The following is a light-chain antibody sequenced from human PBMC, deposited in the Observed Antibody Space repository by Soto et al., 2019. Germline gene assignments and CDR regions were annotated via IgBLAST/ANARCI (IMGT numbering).Light chain of an antibody. J-gene: IGKJ3*01. Sequence: EIVLTQSPDTLSLSPGERATLSCRASQSVSSSLAWYQQKPGQAPRVLIYDASNRATGIPARFSRSGSGTDFTLTISSLEPEDFAVYYCQQRSNWPPEVTFGPGTKVDIK. V-gene: IGKV3-11*01. CDR2: DAS. CDR3: QQRSNWPPEVT. CDR1: QSVSSS.